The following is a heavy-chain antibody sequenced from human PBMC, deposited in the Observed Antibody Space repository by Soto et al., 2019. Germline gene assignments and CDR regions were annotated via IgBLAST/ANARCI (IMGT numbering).Heavy chain of an antibody. CDR3: ARESSSWYAQIDY. CDR1: GGSISSYY. CDR2: IYYSGST. D-gene: IGHD6-13*01. J-gene: IGHJ4*02. V-gene: IGHV4-59*01. Sequence: SETLSLTCTVSGGSISSYYWSWIRQPPGKGLEWIGYIYYSGSTNYNPSLKSRVTISVDTSTNQFSLKLSSVTAADTAVYYCARESSSWYAQIDYWGQGTLVTVSS.